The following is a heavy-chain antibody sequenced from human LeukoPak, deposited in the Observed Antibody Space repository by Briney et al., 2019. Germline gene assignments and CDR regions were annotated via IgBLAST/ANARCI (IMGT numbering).Heavy chain of an antibody. J-gene: IGHJ3*02. Sequence: PSETLSLTCTVSGGSISSYYWSWIRQPPGKGLEWIGYIYYSGSTSYNPSLKSRVTISVDTSKNQFSLKLSSVTAADTAVYYCARVSSSGNDAFDIWGQGTMVTVSS. V-gene: IGHV4-59*01. CDR1: GGSISSYY. CDR2: IYYSGST. CDR3: ARVSSSGNDAFDI. D-gene: IGHD6-19*01.